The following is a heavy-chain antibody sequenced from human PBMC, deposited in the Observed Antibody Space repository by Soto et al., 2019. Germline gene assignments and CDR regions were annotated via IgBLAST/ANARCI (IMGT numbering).Heavy chain of an antibody. D-gene: IGHD6-19*01. CDR2: ISGSGGST. Sequence: PGGSLRLSCAASGFTFSSYAMSWVRQAPGKGLEWVSAISGSGGSTYYADSVKGRFTISRDNSKNTLYLQMNSLRAEDTAVYYCARDYSSGWYGDPLQHWGQGTLVTVSS. V-gene: IGHV3-23*01. J-gene: IGHJ1*01. CDR3: ARDYSSGWYGDPLQH. CDR1: GFTFSSYA.